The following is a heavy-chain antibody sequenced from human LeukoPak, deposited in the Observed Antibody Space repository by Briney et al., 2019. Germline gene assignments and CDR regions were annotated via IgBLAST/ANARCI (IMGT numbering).Heavy chain of an antibody. J-gene: IGHJ4*02. D-gene: IGHD6-13*01. CDR1: GGSISSYY. CDR3: ARVTGYRIEDYFDY. CDR2: ISTSGST. Sequence: PSETLSLTCTVSGGSISSYYWSWIRQPAGKGLESIGHISTSGSTNYNPSLKSRVTISVETSKNEFSLKLRSVTAADTAVYYCARVTGYRIEDYFDYWGQGTLVTVSS. V-gene: IGHV4-4*07.